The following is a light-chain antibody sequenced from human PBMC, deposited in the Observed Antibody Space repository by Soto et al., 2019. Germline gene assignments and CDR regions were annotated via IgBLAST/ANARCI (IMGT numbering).Light chain of an antibody. CDR3: QQSYSTPSIT. CDR2: AAS. J-gene: IGKJ5*01. Sequence: DIQMTQSPSSLSASLRDRVTITFRASQSISSYLNWYQQKPGKAPKLLIYAASSLQSGVPSRFSGSGSGTDFTLTISSLQPEDFATYYCQQSYSTPSITFGQGTRLEIK. V-gene: IGKV1-39*01. CDR1: QSISSY.